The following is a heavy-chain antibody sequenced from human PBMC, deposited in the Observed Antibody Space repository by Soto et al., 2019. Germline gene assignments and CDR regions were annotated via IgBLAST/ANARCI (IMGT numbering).Heavy chain of an antibody. CDR3: ARHGPVVVVAATSELGPYYYYGMDV. CDR1: GYTFTIYW. D-gene: IGHD2-15*01. Sequence: PGESLKISCQVSGYTFTIYWIGWVRQMPGKGLEWMGIIYPSDSDTRYSPSFQGQVTISADQSINTAYLQWDSLKASDTAIYYCARHGPVVVVAATSELGPYYYYGMDVWGQGTTVTVSS. J-gene: IGHJ6*02. V-gene: IGHV5-51*01. CDR2: IYPSDSDT.